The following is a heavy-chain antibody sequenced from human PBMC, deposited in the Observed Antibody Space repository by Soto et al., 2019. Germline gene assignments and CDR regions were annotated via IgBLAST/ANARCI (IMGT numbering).Heavy chain of an antibody. J-gene: IGHJ4*02. CDR1: GGSISSYY. D-gene: IGHD6-13*01. Sequence: QVQLQESGPGLVKPSETLSLTCTVSGGSISSYYWSWIRQPPGKGLEWIGYIYYSGSTNHNPSLKSRVTISLDTSKNQFSLKLRSVTAADTAVYYCARGLYSSSWYRADDWGQGILVTVYS. CDR2: IYYSGST. CDR3: ARGLYSSSWYRADD. V-gene: IGHV4-59*01.